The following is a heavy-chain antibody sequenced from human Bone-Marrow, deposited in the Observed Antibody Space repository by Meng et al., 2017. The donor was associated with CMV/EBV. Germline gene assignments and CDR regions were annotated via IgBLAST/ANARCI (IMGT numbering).Heavy chain of an antibody. D-gene: IGHD2-2*01. CDR2: IQQDGSTK. CDR3: ATLYQLRYGY. CDR1: GFIFSDYW. J-gene: IGHJ4*02. Sequence: GGSLRLSCVASGFIFSDYWMSWVRQAPGKGLEWVANIQQDGSTKNYVGSVKGRFTISRDNLRNSVYLQMNSLRDEDTAVYYCATLYQLRYGYWGQGTLVTVSS. V-gene: IGHV3-7*01.